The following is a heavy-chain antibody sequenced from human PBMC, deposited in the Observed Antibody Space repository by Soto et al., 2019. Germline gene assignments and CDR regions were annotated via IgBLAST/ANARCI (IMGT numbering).Heavy chain of an antibody. V-gene: IGHV1-69*01. CDR2: IIPIFGTA. CDR1: GGTFSSYA. CDR3: ARGYCSSTSCHKYGMDV. D-gene: IGHD2-2*01. Sequence: QVQLVQSGAAVKKPGSSVKVSCKASGGTFSSYAISWVRQSPGQVLEWMGGIIPIFGTANYAQKFQGRVTITADESTSTAYMELSSLRSEDTAVYYCARGYCSSTSCHKYGMDVWGQGTTVTVSS. J-gene: IGHJ6*02.